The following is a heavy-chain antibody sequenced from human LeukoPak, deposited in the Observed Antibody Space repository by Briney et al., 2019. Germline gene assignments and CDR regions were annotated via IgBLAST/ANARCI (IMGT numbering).Heavy chain of an antibody. V-gene: IGHV3-23*01. CDR1: GFTFSSYA. Sequence: GGSLRLSCAASGFTFSSYAMSWVRQAPGKGLEWVSAISGSGGSTYYADSVKGRFTISRDNSKNTLYLQVSSLRAEDTAVYYCAKVGGFRDAFDIWGQGTMVTVSS. J-gene: IGHJ3*02. CDR2: ISGSGGST. CDR3: AKVGGFRDAFDI.